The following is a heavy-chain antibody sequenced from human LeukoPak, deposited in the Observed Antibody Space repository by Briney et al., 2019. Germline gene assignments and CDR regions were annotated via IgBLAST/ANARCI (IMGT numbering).Heavy chain of an antibody. V-gene: IGHV3-66*01. J-gene: IGHJ4*02. CDR3: AIGGGITIFGVVTE. D-gene: IGHD3-3*01. Sequence: GGSLRLSCAASGFTVSSNYMSWVRQAPGKGLEWVSVIYSGGSTKYADSVKGRFTISRDNSKNTLYLQMNSLRAEDTAVYYCAIGGGITIFGVVTEWGQGTLVTVSS. CDR2: IYSGGST. CDR1: GFTVSSNY.